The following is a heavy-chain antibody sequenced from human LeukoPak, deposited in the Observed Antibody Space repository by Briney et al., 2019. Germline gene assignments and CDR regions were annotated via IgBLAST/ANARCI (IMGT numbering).Heavy chain of an antibody. CDR3: ASPGSFYYDSSGYRDAFDI. CDR2: IYHSGST. D-gene: IGHD3-22*01. CDR1: GYSISSGYY. Sequence: SETLSLTCTVSGYSISSGYYWGWIRRPPGKGLEWIGSIYHSGSTYYNPSLKSRVTISVDTSKNQFSLKLSSVTAADTAVYYCASPGSFYYDSSGYRDAFDIWGQGTMVTVSS. J-gene: IGHJ3*02. V-gene: IGHV4-38-2*02.